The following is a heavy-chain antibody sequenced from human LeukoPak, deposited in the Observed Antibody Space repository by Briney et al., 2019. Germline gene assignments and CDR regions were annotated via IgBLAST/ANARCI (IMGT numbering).Heavy chain of an antibody. J-gene: IGHJ6*02. D-gene: IGHD2-2*01. V-gene: IGHV3-9*01. Sequence: GGSLRLSCAASGFTFDDYAMHWVRQAPGKGLEWVSGISWNSGSIGYADSVKGRFPISRDNAKNSLYLQMNSLRAEDTALYYCAICSSTSFYYYYGMDVWGQGTTVTVSS. CDR1: GFTFDDYA. CDR2: ISWNSGSI. CDR3: AICSSTSFYYYYGMDV.